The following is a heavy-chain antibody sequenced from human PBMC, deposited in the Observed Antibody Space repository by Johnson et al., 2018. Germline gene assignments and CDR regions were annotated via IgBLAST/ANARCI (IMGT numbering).Heavy chain of an antibody. J-gene: IGHJ3*02. D-gene: IGHD4-17*01. CDR3: ARDPYGDYDAFDI. CDR2: ISSSSSYI. CDR1: GFTFSSYS. Sequence: VQLVESGGGLVKPGGSLRLCCAASGFTFSSYSMNWVRQAPGKGLEWVSSISSSSSYIYYADPVKGRFTISRDNAKNSLYLQMNSLRAEDTAVYYCARDPYGDYDAFDIWGQGTMVTVSS. V-gene: IGHV3-21*01.